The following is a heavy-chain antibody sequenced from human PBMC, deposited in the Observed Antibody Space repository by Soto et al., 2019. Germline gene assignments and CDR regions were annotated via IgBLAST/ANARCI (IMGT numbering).Heavy chain of an antibody. J-gene: IGHJ6*02. CDR2: ISGSGGST. CDR1: GFTFSSYA. V-gene: IGHV3-23*01. D-gene: IGHD3-10*01. Sequence: GGSLRLSCAASGFTFSSYAMSWVRQAPGKGLEWVSAISGSGGSTYYADSVKGRFTISRDNSKNTLYLQMNSLRAEDTAVFYFAAYYYGSGSYYHYYGMAVWGQGTTVTVSS. CDR3: AAYYYGSGSYYHYYGMAV.